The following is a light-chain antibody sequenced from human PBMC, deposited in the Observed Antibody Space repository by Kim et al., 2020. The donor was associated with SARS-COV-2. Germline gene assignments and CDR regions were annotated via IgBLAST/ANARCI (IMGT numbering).Light chain of an antibody. V-gene: IGLV3-27*01. J-gene: IGLJ3*02. CDR2: KDS. CDR3: YSAADNNWV. CDR1: VMAKKY. Sequence: SGSPGQTARITCSGDVMAKKYARWFQQKPGQAPVLVICKDSERPSGIPERFSGSSSGTTVTLTISGAQVEDEADYYCYSAADNNWVFGGGTQLTVL.